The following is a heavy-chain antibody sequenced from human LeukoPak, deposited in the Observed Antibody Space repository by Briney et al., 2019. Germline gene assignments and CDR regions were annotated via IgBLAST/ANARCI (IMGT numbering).Heavy chain of an antibody. Sequence: SETLSLTCTVSGGSISVYYWSWIRQPPGKGLEWIGYIYYIGSTDYNPPLKSRVTISVDTSKNQLSLKLSSVTAADTAVYYCARKTATLDYWGQGTLVTVSS. CDR3: ARKTATLDY. J-gene: IGHJ4*02. D-gene: IGHD2-21*02. CDR1: GGSISVYY. CDR2: IYYIGST. V-gene: IGHV4-59*03.